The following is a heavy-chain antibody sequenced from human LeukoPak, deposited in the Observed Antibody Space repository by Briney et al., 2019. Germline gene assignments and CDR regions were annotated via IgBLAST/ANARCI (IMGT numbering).Heavy chain of an antibody. CDR2: ISWNSGSI. Sequence: GGSLRPSCAASGFTFDDYAMHWVRQAPGKGLEWVSGISWNSGSIGYADSVKGRFTISRDNAKNSLYLQMNSLRAEDTALYYCAKASTRGTAMVHFDYWGQGTLVTVSS. CDR3: AKASTRGTAMVHFDY. D-gene: IGHD5-18*01. V-gene: IGHV3-9*01. J-gene: IGHJ4*02. CDR1: GFTFDDYA.